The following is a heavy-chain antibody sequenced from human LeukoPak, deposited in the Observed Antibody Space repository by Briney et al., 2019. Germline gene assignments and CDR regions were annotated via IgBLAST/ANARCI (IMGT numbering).Heavy chain of an antibody. CDR3: ARSPQDYDILTGYSYYFDY. D-gene: IGHD3-9*01. Sequence: ASVKVSCKASGYTFTGYYMHWVRQAPGQGLEWMGWINPSGGSTSYAQKFQGRVTMTRDTSTSTVYMELSSLRSEDTAVYYCARSPQDYDILTGYSYYFDYWGQGTLVTVSS. J-gene: IGHJ4*02. CDR1: GYTFTGYY. CDR2: INPSGGST. V-gene: IGHV1-46*01.